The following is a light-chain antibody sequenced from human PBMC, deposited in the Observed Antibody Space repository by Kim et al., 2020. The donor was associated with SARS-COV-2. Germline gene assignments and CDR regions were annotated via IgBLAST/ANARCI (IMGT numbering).Light chain of an antibody. CDR2: AAS. CDR1: QRISSRH. J-gene: IGKJ1*01. CDR3: QEYDSSAKT. V-gene: IGKV3D-20*01. Sequence: PLGKITNLSGGAVQRISSRHLAWYQQSPGLAPRLLIYAASTRASGIPYRFSGSGSGTDFTLSISRLEPEDFAVYYCQEYDSSAKTFGQGTKVDIK.